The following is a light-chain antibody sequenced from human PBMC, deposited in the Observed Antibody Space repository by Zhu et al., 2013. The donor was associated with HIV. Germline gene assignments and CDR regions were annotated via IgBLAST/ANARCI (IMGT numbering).Light chain of an antibody. CDR3: QQYGSSPLT. Sequence: DIVLTQSPGTLSLSPGDRATLSCRASQSVSSSFLAWYQQKPGQAPRLLMYETSSRAAGIPPRFSGSGSGTDFTLTISGLEPEDFAVYYCQQYGSSPLTFGGGPRWKSN. CDR1: QSVSSSF. V-gene: IGKV3-20*01. J-gene: IGKJ4*01. CDR2: ETS.